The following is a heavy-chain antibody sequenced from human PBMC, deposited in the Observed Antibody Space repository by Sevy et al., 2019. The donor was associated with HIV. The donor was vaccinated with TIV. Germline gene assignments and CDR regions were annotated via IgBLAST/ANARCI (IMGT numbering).Heavy chain of an antibody. Sequence: SETLSLTCTVSGGSISSSSYYWGWIRQPPGKGLEWIGSIYYSGSTYYNPSLKSRVTISVDTSKNQFSLKLSSVTAADTAVYYCAGHHHRVVGVVAASDWFDPWGQGTLVTVSS. CDR2: IYYSGST. D-gene: IGHD2-15*01. CDR1: GGSISSSSYY. J-gene: IGHJ5*02. CDR3: AGHHHRVVGVVAASDWFDP. V-gene: IGHV4-39*01.